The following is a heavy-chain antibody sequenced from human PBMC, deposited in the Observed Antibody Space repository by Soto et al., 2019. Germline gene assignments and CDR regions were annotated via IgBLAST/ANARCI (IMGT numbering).Heavy chain of an antibody. CDR3: ARVLLGATADDAFRR. CDR2: IIPIFGTA. V-gene: IGHV1-69*12. Sequence: QVQLVQSGAEVKKPGSSVKVSCKASGGTFSSYAISWVRQAPGQGLEWMGGIIPIFGTANYAQKFQGRVTISAEESMSTPYREQSSLRCKDTAGYYCARVLLGATADDAFRRWVQGTMVTVSS. J-gene: IGHJ3*01. CDR1: GGTFSSYA. D-gene: IGHD1-26*01.